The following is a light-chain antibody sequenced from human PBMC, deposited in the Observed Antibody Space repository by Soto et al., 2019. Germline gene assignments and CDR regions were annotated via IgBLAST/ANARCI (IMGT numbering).Light chain of an antibody. Sequence: SYELTQPPSVSVAPGQTARITCGGGRVGTESVHWYQQKPGQAPVLVVYDDSNRPSGIPERFSGSNSANTATPTITRVAAGDEADYYCQLWDTISDRYVFGTGTKVTV. CDR2: DDS. J-gene: IGLJ1*01. V-gene: IGLV3-21*02. CDR3: QLWDTISDRYV. CDR1: RVGTES.